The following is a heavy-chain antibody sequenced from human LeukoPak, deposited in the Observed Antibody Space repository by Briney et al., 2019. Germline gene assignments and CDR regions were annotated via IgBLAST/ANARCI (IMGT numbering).Heavy chain of an antibody. CDR1: GVSISSYY. D-gene: IGHD6-13*01. V-gene: IGHV4-59*01. J-gene: IGHJ4*02. CDR3: ARLPHPNSSSWYEDY. Sequence: SETLSLTCTVSGVSISSYYWSWIRQPPGKGLEWIGYIYYSGSTNYNPSLKSRVTISVDTSKNQFSLKLSSVTAADTAVYYCARLPHPNSSSWYEDYWGQGTLVTVSS. CDR2: IYYSGST.